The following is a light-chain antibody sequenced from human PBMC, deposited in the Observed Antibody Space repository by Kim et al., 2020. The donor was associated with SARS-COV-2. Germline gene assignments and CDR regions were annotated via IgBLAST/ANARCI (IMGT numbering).Light chain of an antibody. J-gene: IGLJ2*01. CDR2: QDS. CDR1: KLGDKY. CDR3: QAWDSSTVV. Sequence: SYELTQPPSVSVSPGQTASITCSGDKLGDKYVWWYQQKPGQSPVLVIYQDSKRPSGIPELFSGSNSGNTATLTISGTQAMDEADYYCQAWDSSTVVFGGG. V-gene: IGLV3-1*01.